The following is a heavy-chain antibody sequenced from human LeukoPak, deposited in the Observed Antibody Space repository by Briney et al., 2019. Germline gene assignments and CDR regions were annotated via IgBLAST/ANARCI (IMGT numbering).Heavy chain of an antibody. D-gene: IGHD3-22*01. CDR2: ISGSGGST. CDR1: GFTFSSYA. CDR3: AKGRLGPYDSSGYPY. J-gene: IGHJ4*02. V-gene: IGHV3-23*01. Sequence: GSLRLSCAASGFTFSSYAMSWVRQAPGKGLEWVSSISGSGGSTYYADSVKGRFTISRDNSKNTLYLQMNSLRAEDTAVYYCAKGRLGPYDSSGYPYWGQGTLVTVSS.